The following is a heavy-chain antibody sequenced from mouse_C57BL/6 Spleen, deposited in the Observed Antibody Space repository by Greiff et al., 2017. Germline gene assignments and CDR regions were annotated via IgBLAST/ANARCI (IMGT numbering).Heavy chain of an antibody. J-gene: IGHJ4*01. V-gene: IGHV7-1*01. CDR2: SRNKANDYTT. Sequence: EVHLVESGGGLVQSGRSLRLSCATSGFTFSDFYMEWVRQAPGKGLEWIAASRNKANDYTTEYSASVKGRFIVSRDTSQSILYLQMNARGAEDTAICYCERDWGLGAMDYWGQGTSVTVSS. CDR1: GFTFSDFY. CDR3: ERDWGLGAMDY.